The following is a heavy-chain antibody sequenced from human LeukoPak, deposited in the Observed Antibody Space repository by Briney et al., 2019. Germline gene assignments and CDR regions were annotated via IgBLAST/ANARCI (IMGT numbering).Heavy chain of an antibody. CDR1: GGSISSYY. V-gene: IGHV4-59*01. D-gene: IGHD3-10*01. J-gene: IGHJ3*02. CDR3: ARSDGYGLVGI. CDR2: IYYSGST. Sequence: ETSETLSLTCTVSGGSISSYYWSWIRQPPGKGLEWIGYIYYSGSTNYNPSLKSRVTISVDTSKNQFSLKLSSVTAADTAVYYCARSDGYGLVGIWGQGTMVTVSS.